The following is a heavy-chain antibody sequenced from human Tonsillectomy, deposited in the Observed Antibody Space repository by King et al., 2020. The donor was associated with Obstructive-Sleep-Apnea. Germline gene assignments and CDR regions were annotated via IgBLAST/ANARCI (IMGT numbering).Heavy chain of an antibody. CDR1: GVSLSTSGVG. V-gene: IGHV2-5*02. D-gene: IGHD1-1*01. Sequence: TLKESGPTLVRPTQTLTLTCTFSGVSLSTSGVGVCWIRQPPGKALEWLALIYLDDYKSYSPSLKSRLTITKDTSKNQVVLIMTNMDPVDTATYYCAHRRNDLYNYYGMDVWGQGTTVTVSS. CDR2: IYLDDYK. J-gene: IGHJ6*02. CDR3: AHRRNDLYNYYGMDV.